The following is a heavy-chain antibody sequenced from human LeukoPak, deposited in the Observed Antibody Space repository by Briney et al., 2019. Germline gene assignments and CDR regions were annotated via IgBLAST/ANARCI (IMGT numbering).Heavy chain of an antibody. V-gene: IGHV4-31*03. J-gene: IGHJ2*01. Sequence: PSQTLSLTCTVSGGSINTGGYYWSWIRQHPAKGLEWIVYIYYSGSTYYNPALKSRVTISPNTAKNQFSLKLTSVTAADTAVYYCARGLWDIVVVPSAKFDLWGRGTLVTVSS. CDR3: ARGLWDIVVVPSAKFDL. D-gene: IGHD2-2*01. CDR1: GGSINTGGYY. CDR2: IYYSGST.